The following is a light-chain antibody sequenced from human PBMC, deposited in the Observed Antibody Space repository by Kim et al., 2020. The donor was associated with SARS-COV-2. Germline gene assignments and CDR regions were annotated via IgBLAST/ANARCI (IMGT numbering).Light chain of an antibody. V-gene: IGLV3-19*01. CDR1: SLRRYY. J-gene: IGLJ2*01. Sequence: SSELTQDPAVSVALGKTVRITCQGDSLRRYYASWYQLKPGQAPLLVLYEKNNRTSGIPDRFSGSSSGNTASLTIIGSQAEDEADYYCYSRESGVNHVVFG. CDR3: YSRESGVNHVV. CDR2: EKN.